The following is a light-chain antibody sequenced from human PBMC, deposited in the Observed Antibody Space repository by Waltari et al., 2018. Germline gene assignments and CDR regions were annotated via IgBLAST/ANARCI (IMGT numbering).Light chain of an antibody. CDR1: ALPKHY. J-gene: IGLJ2*01. CDR2: KDT. V-gene: IGLV3-25*03. Sequence: SYELTQPPSVSVSPGQTARISCSGDALPKHYAYWYQQKPGQAPVLLIYKDTERPSGIPERFSGSSSGTTVTLTNSGVQAEDEADYYCQSADSSGTYVVFGGGTMLTVL. CDR3: QSADSSGTYVV.